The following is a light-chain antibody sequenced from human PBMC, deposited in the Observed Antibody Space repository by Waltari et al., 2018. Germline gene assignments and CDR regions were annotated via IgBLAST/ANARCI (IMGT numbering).Light chain of an antibody. CDR3: QTGGHGTWV. CDR1: SGYSSNV. J-gene: IGLJ3*02. V-gene: IGLV4-69*01. CDR2: VNSDGSH. Sequence: LVLTQSPSASASLGASVKLTYSLSSGYSSNVIAWLQQQPGKGPRYLMKVNSDGSHRKGDDIPDRFSASNSGTEYYLTISSLQSEDEADYYCQTGGHGTWVFGGGTKLTVL.